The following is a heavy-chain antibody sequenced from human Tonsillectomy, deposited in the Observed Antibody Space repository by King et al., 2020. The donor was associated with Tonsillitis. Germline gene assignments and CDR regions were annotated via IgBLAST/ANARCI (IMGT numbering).Heavy chain of an antibody. CDR1: GGSFSGYY. CDR2: INHSGST. V-gene: IGHV4-34*01. CDR3: ARGYYYYYMDV. J-gene: IGHJ6*03. Sequence: HVQLQQWGAGLLKPSEPLSLTCAVYGGSFSGYYWSWIRQPPGKGLEWIGEINHSGSTNYNPSLKSRVTISVDTSKNQFSLKLSSVTAADTAVYYCARGYYYYYMDVWGKGTTVTVSS.